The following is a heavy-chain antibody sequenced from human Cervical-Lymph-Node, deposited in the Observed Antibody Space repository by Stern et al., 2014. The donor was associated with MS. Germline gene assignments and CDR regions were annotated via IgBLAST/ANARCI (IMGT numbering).Heavy chain of an antibody. CDR1: GFTFSDHY. J-gene: IGHJ4*02. CDR3: ARESYGDY. D-gene: IGHD2-8*01. V-gene: IGHV3-72*01. Sequence: LVESGGGLVQPGGSLRLSCAVSGFTFSDHYIDWVRQAPGKGLEWVGRSRNKAKTYTTAYAASVKGRFTISRDDSTNSLYLQMNSLKTEDTAVYYCARESYGDYWGQGTLVIVSS. CDR2: SRNKAKTYTT.